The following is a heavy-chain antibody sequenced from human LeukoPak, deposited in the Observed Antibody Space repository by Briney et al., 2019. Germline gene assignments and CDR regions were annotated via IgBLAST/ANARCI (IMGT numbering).Heavy chain of an antibody. V-gene: IGHV3-53*01. Sequence: GGSLRLSCAASGFTVSSNYMSWVRQAPGKGLEWVSVIYSGGSTYYAGSVKGRFTISRDNSKNTLYLQMNSLRVEDTAVYYCARDGYSYGSTFDYWGQGTLVTVSS. CDR2: IYSGGST. CDR3: ARDGYSYGSTFDY. J-gene: IGHJ4*02. D-gene: IGHD5-18*01. CDR1: GFTVSSNY.